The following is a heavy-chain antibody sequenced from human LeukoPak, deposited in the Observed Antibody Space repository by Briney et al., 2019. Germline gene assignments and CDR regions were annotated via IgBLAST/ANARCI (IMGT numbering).Heavy chain of an antibody. Sequence: PGGSLRLSCAASGFTFSSYAMHWVRQAPGKGLERVAVISYDGSNKYYVDSVKGRFTISRDNSKNTLYLQMNSLRAEDTAVYYCARSSGYYLNYFDYWGQGTLVTVSS. J-gene: IGHJ4*02. V-gene: IGHV3-30-3*01. CDR3: ARSSGYYLNYFDY. D-gene: IGHD3-22*01. CDR1: GFTFSSYA. CDR2: ISYDGSNK.